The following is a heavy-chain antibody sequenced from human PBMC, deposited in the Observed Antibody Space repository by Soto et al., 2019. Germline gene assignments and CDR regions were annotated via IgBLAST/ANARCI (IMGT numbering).Heavy chain of an antibody. Sequence: GESLKISCTGVGYSFTIYWIAWVRQMPGKGLEWMGIIYPGDSDTRYSPSFQGQVTISADKSITTVYLQWSSLKASDTAMYYCARGYCTTTICDPWFDPWGQGTLVTVSS. D-gene: IGHD2-2*01. V-gene: IGHV5-51*01. CDR3: ARGYCTTTICDPWFDP. CDR2: IYPGDSDT. J-gene: IGHJ5*02. CDR1: GYSFTIYW.